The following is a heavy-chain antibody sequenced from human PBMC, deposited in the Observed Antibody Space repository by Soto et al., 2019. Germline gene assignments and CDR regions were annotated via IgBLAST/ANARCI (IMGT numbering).Heavy chain of an antibody. D-gene: IGHD5-12*01. CDR1: GGSLSGYY. V-gene: IGHV4-34*04. CDR3: ARGQEGVVATH. Sequence: QVQLQQWGAGLLKPSETLSLNCAVNGGSLSGYYWSWIRQPPGKGLEWIGEIKDGGYTNHSPPLKSRATISSDTSNNQFSLRLNSVTAADTGLYYCARGQEGVVATHWDQGALVTVSS. J-gene: IGHJ4*02. CDR2: IKDGGYT.